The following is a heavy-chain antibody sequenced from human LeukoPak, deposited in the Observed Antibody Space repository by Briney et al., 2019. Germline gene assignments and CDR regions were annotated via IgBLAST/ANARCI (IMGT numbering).Heavy chain of an antibody. J-gene: IGHJ4*02. Sequence: GGSLRLSCAASGYTVSSHYMSWVRQAPGKGLNWVSVIYTGGGTYYADSVKGRFTISRDNSKNTLYLQMNSLRAEDTAVYYCARDDFDYWGQGTLVTVSS. V-gene: IGHV3-53*01. CDR3: ARDDFDY. CDR1: GYTVSSHY. CDR2: IYTGGGT.